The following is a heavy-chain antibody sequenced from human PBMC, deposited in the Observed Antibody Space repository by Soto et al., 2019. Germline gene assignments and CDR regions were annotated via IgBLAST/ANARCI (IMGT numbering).Heavy chain of an antibody. V-gene: IGHV1-69*13. J-gene: IGHJ4*02. CDR3: STARAPYSSSYYYFDY. CDR2: VIPIFGTA. Sequence: ASVKVSCKASGGTFSRYAISWVRQAPGQGLEWMGGVIPIFGTANYAQKFQGRVTITADESTSTAYMELSSLRSEDTAVYYCSTARAPYSSSYYYFDYWGQGTLVTVSS. D-gene: IGHD6-6*01. CDR1: GGTFSRYA.